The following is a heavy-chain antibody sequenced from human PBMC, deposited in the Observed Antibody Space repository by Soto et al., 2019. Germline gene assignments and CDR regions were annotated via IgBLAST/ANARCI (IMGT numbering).Heavy chain of an antibody. V-gene: IGHV3-30*03. CDR3: ARDGGSGSYSQNSYYYGMDV. J-gene: IGHJ6*02. CDR1: GFTFSSYG. CDR2: ISYDGSNK. Sequence: GGSLRLSCAASGFTFSSYGMHWVRQAPGKGLEWVAVISYDGSNKYYADSVKGRFTISRDNSKNTLYLQMNSLRAEDTAVYFCARDGGSGSYSQNSYYYGMDVWGQGTTVTVSS. D-gene: IGHD3-10*01.